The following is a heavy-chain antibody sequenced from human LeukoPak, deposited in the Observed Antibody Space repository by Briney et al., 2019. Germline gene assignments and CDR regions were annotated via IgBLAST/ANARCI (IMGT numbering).Heavy chain of an antibody. J-gene: IGHJ4*02. Sequence: GGSLRLSCTASGFTFSNFWMSWVRQAPGKGLEWVANIKPDGSDKYYVDSMEGRLTISRDNAKNSLYLQMNSLRAEDTAVYYCARGLFAGGWYPDYFDYWGQGTLVTVSS. V-gene: IGHV3-7*03. CDR1: GFTFSNFW. CDR2: IKPDGSDK. D-gene: IGHD6-19*01. CDR3: ARGLFAGGWYPDYFDY.